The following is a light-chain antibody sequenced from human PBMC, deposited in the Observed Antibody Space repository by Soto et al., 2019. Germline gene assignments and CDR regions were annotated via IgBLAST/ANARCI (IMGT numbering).Light chain of an antibody. J-gene: IGKJ2*01. CDR2: AIS. Sequence: DIQMTQSPSSLSASVGDRVTITCRASQSITNYLNWYQQKPGKAPKLLMYAISTLQSGVPSRFGRSGYGTEFTLTISSLQPDDFATYYCQQSYSTPYTFGQGTKMDIK. CDR1: QSITNY. V-gene: IGKV1-39*01. CDR3: QQSYSTPYT.